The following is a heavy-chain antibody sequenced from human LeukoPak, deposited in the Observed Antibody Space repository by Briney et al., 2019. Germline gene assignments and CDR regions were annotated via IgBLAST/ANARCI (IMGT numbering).Heavy chain of an antibody. CDR3: ARFSSTALRAGYYFYMDI. V-gene: IGHV4-59*01. D-gene: IGHD4-11*01. CDR1: GGSISGYY. Sequence: PSETLSLTCTVSGGSISGYYWSWVRQPPGKGLEWIGYIYHTGSTDYNPSLKGRVTISVDRSKNQFSLKLSSVTAADTAFYYCARFSSTALRAGYYFYMDICGTGTTVTVSS. CDR2: IYHTGST. J-gene: IGHJ6*03.